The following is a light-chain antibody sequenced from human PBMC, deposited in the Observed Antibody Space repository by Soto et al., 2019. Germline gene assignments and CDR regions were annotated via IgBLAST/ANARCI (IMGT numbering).Light chain of an antibody. CDR2: WAS. CDR1: QTVLYSSNNKNY. Sequence: DIVMTQSPDSLAVSLGERATINCKSSQTVLYSSNNKNYFAWYQQKPGQPPKLLISWASTRESGVPDRFSGSGSGTAFTLTISSLQAEDVAVYYCQQYYSTPTWTFGQGTKVEIK. V-gene: IGKV4-1*01. CDR3: QQYYSTPTWT. J-gene: IGKJ1*01.